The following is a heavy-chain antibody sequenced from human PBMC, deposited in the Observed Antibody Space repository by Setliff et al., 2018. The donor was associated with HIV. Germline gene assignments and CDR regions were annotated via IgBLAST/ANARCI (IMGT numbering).Heavy chain of an antibody. Sequence: GESLKISCKASGFDFTKYWIGWVRQMPGKGLEWMGIVYGGDSDTRYNPSFEGQVTMSADRSITTAYLQWSRLKASDTAMYYCATLTNFDHWGQGTLVTISS. J-gene: IGHJ4*02. D-gene: IGHD7-27*01. CDR1: GFDFTKYW. V-gene: IGHV5-51*01. CDR3: ATLTNFDH. CDR2: VYGGDSDT.